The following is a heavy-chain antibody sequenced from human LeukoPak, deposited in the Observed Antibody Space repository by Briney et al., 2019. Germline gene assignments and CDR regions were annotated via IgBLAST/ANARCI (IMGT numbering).Heavy chain of an antibody. V-gene: IGHV4-39*07. J-gene: IGHJ4*02. CDR2: IYYSGST. Sequence: SETLSLTCTVSGGSISSSSYYWGWIRQPPGKGLEWIGSIYYSGSTYYNPSLKSRVTISVDTSKNQFSLKLSSVTAADTAVYYCARVFTSSGGDYWGQGTLVTVSS. CDR1: GGSISSSSYY. D-gene: IGHD2-15*01. CDR3: ARVFTSSGGDY.